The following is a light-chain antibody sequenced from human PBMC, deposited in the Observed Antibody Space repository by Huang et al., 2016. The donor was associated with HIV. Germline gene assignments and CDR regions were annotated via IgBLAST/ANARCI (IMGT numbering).Light chain of an antibody. CDR1: RSVSTN. J-gene: IGKJ4*01. CDR3: HQYNNWLLS. Sequence: EIVMTQSPATLSVSPGQRVTLSCRANRSVSTNLAWYQQGHGQAPRLLIYGSSTRAHGIPARFSGSGSGTDFSLTISSLQSEDFALYYCHQYNNWLLSFGGGTRV. CDR2: GSS. V-gene: IGKV3-15*01.